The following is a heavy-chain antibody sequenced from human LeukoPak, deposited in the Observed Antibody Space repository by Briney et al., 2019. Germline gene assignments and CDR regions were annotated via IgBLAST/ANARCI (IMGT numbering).Heavy chain of an antibody. D-gene: IGHD3-16*01. J-gene: IGHJ4*02. CDR3: ASARSGEAWDY. V-gene: IGHV3-7*01. Sequence: GGSLRLSCAASGFTFSSYWMSWVRQAPGKGLEWVANIKQDGSEKYDVDSVKGRFTISRDNAKNSLYLQMNSLRAEDTAVYYCASARSGEAWDYWGQGTLVTVSS. CDR1: GFTFSSYW. CDR2: IKQDGSEK.